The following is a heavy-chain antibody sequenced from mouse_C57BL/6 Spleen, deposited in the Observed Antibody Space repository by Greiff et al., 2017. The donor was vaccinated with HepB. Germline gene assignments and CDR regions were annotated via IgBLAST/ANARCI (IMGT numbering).Heavy chain of an antibody. J-gene: IGHJ4*01. V-gene: IGHV1-64*01. CDR3: ARWLLWAMDY. CDR1: GYTFTSYW. Sequence: QVQLQQSGAELVKPGASVKLSCKASGYTFTSYWMHWVKQRPGQGLEWIGMIHPNSGSTNYNEKFKSKATLTVDKSSSTAYMQLSSLTSEDSAVYYCARWLLWAMDYWGQGTSVTVSS. CDR2: IHPNSGST. D-gene: IGHD2-3*01.